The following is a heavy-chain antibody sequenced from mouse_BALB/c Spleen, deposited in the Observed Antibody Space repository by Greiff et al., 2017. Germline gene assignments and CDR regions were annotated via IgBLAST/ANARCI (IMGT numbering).Heavy chain of an antibody. J-gene: IGHJ2*01. D-gene: IGHD2-2*01. V-gene: IGHV1S56*01. CDR2: IYPGNVNT. Sequence: VQLQQSGPELVKPGASVRISCKASGYTFTSYYIHWVKQRPGQGLEWIGWIYPGNVNTKYNEKFKGKATLTADKSSSTAYMQLSSLTSEDSAVYYCARRGDGYGYYFDYWGQGTTLTVSS. CDR3: ARRGDGYGYYFDY. CDR1: GYTFTSYY.